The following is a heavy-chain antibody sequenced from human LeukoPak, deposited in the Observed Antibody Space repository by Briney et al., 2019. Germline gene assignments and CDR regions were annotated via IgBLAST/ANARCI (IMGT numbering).Heavy chain of an antibody. V-gene: IGHV3-30-3*02. CDR3: AKPSGYYLLPFDC. CDR1: GFTFSSYA. CDR2: ISYDGSNK. D-gene: IGHD3-22*01. J-gene: IGHJ4*02. Sequence: GRSLRLSCAASGFTFSSYAMHWVRQAPGKGLEWVAVISYDGSNKYYADSVKGRFTISRDNSKNTLYLQMNSLRAEDTAVYYCAKPSGYYLLPFDCWGQGTLVTVSS.